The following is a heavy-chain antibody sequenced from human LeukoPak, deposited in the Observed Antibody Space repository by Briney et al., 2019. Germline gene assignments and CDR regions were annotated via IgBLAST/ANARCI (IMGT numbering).Heavy chain of an antibody. V-gene: IGHV1-18*01. CDR3: ARVTTVTTFDP. D-gene: IGHD4-17*01. CDR1: GYTFTSYD. Sequence: ASVKVSCKASGYTFTSYDINWVRQAPGQGLEWMGRINPNSGGTNYAQKFQGRVTMTTDTSTSTAYMELRSLRSDDTAVYYCARVTTVTTFDPWGQGTLVTVSS. CDR2: INPNSGGT. J-gene: IGHJ5*02.